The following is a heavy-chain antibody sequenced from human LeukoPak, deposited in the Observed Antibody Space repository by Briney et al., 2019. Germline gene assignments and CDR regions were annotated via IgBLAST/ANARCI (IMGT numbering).Heavy chain of an antibody. D-gene: IGHD4-23*01. CDR2: IWYDGSNK. Sequence: PVGSLRLSCAASGFTFSSYGMHWVRQAPGKGLEWVAVIWYDGSNKYYADSVKGRFTISRDNSKNTLYLQMNSLRAEDTAVYYCARAQTPRSGMDVWGQGTTVTVSS. CDR1: GFTFSSYG. CDR3: ARAQTPRSGMDV. J-gene: IGHJ6*02. V-gene: IGHV3-33*01.